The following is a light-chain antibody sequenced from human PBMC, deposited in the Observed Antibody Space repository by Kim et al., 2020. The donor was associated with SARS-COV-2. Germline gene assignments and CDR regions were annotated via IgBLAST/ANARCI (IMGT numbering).Light chain of an antibody. V-gene: IGLV2-14*01. CDR2: DVS. CDR1: SSDVGGYNY. Sequence: QSALTQPASVSGSPGQSITISCTGTSSDVGGYNYVSWNQQHPGKAPKLMIYDVSKRPSGVSNRFSGSKSGNTASLTISGLQAEDEADYYCSSYTSSSTYWVFGGGTQLTVL. CDR3: SSYTSSSTYWV. J-gene: IGLJ3*02.